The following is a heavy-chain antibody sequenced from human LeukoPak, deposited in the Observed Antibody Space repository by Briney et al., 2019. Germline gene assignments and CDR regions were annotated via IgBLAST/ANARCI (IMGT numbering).Heavy chain of an antibody. V-gene: IGHV3-33*01. Sequence: GGSMRLSCAASGFTFSSYGMHWVRQAPGKGLEWVAVIRNDGSNKYYADSVKGRFTISRDNSKNTLYLQMNSLRAEDTAVYYCAREGGVGYREEYYFDYWGQGTLVTVSS. CDR1: GFTFSSYG. CDR2: IRNDGSNK. J-gene: IGHJ4*02. CDR3: AREGGVGYREEYYFDY. D-gene: IGHD5-18*01.